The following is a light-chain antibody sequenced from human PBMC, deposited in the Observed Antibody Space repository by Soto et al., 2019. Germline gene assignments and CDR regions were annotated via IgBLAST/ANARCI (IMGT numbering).Light chain of an antibody. Sequence: QSALTQPASVSGSPGQSITISCTGTSNDVGNYNLVSWYQHHPGKAPKLMIYDVTKRPSGVSNRFSGSKSGNTASLTISGLQAEDEGDYSCCSYAGSSDVVLGGGTKVTVL. CDR1: SNDVGNYNL. CDR2: DVT. J-gene: IGLJ2*01. V-gene: IGLV2-23*02. CDR3: CSYAGSSDVV.